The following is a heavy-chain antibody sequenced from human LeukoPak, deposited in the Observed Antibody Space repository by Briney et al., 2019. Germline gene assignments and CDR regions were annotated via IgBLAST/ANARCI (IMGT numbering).Heavy chain of an antibody. D-gene: IGHD5-12*01. CDR1: GFTFSGSA. V-gene: IGHV3-73*01. CDR3: TRHVPNSGYANFDY. CDR2: IRSKANSYAT. Sequence: GGSLRLSCAASGFTFSGSAMHWVRQASGKGVEWVGRIRSKANSYATAYAASVKGRFTISRDDSKNTAYLQMNSLKTEDTAVYYCTRHVPNSGYANFDYWGQGTLVTVSS. J-gene: IGHJ4*02.